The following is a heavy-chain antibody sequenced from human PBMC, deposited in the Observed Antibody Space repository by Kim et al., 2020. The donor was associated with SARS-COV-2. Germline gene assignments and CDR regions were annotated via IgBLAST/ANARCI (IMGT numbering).Heavy chain of an antibody. V-gene: IGHV4-39*01. J-gene: IGHJ3*02. CDR2: IYYSGST. CDR1: GGSISSSSYY. Sequence: SETLSLTCTVSGGSISSSSYYWGWIRQPPGKGLEWIGSIYYSGSTYYNPSLKSRVTISVDTSKNQFSLKLSSVTAADTAVYYCALCSITMIVVVMEDHYHDAYDIWSRGTMVSVSS. D-gene: IGHD3-22*01. CDR3: ALCSITMIVVVMEDHYHDAYDI.